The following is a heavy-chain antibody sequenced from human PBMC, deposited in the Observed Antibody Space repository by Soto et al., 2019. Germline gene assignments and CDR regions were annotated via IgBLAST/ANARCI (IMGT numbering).Heavy chain of an antibody. J-gene: IGHJ4*02. CDR1: GGSFSGYY. D-gene: IGHD5-18*01. Sequence: PSETLSLTCAVHGGSFSGYYWSWIRQPPGKGLEWIGEINHSGSTNYNPSLKSRATISVDTTKNQFCLKLSSVTGADTAVYYCARAMAYYFDYWGQGTLVTVSS. V-gene: IGHV4-34*01. CDR3: ARAMAYYFDY. CDR2: INHSGST.